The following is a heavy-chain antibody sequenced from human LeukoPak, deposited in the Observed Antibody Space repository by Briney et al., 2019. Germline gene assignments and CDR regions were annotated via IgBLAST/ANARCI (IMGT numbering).Heavy chain of an antibody. J-gene: IGHJ4*02. V-gene: IGHV3-48*02. CDR1: GFTFSSYS. D-gene: IGHD4-11*01. Sequence: PGGSLRLSCAASGFTFSSYSMNWVRQAPGKGLEWVSYISSGSDTIYYADSVRGRFTISRGNAKNSLYLQMNSLRDEDTAVYYCARDLYGNYAQDYWGQGTLVTVSS. CDR2: ISSGSDTI. CDR3: ARDLYGNYAQDY.